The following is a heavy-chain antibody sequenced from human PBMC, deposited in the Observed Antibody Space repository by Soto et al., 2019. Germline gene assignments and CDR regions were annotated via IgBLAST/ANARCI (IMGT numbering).Heavy chain of an antibody. D-gene: IGHD3-3*01. J-gene: IGHJ5*02. CDR1: GYSFTSYR. CDR3: ARDYDFWSGPTQYNWFDP. CDR2: ISPYDGNT. Sequence: KLSCKAAGYSFTSYRSSWVRQAPGQGLEWMGWISPYDGNTSYAQKFQGRVTITRDTSTSTVYMELSSLRSEDTAVYYCARDYDFWSGPTQYNWFDPWGQGTLVTVSS. V-gene: IGHV1-18*01.